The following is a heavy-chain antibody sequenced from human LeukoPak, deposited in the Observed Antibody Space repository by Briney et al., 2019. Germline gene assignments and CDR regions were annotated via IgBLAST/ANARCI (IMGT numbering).Heavy chain of an antibody. Sequence: PGGSLRLSCAASGFTFSSYAMSWDRQAPGKGLGWVSAISGSGGSTYYADSVKGRFTISRDNSKNTLYLQMNSLRAEDTAVYYCAKPERPFTALGDYYYYYGMDVWGQGTTVTVSS. J-gene: IGHJ6*02. V-gene: IGHV3-23*01. CDR2: ISGSGGST. D-gene: IGHD3-16*01. CDR1: GFTFSSYA. CDR3: AKPERPFTALGDYYYYYGMDV.